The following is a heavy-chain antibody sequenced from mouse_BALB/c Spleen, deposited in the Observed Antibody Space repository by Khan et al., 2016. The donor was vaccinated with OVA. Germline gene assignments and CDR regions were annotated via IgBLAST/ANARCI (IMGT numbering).Heavy chain of an antibody. CDR3: ARPPYFSYVLDN. D-gene: IGHD2-10*01. Sequence: QIQLVQSGPGLKKPGETVEISCKASGHTFTKYGMNWVKQAPGKGLKWMGWINTYTGEPAYADDFNGRFAFSLETSASTAYLQINNLKNEDTATYFCARPPYFSYVLDNWGQGTSVTVSS. CDR1: GHTFTKYG. V-gene: IGHV9-3-1*01. CDR2: INTYTGEP. J-gene: IGHJ4*01.